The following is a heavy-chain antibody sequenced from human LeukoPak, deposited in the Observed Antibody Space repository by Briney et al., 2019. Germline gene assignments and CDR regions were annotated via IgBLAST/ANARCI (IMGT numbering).Heavy chain of an antibody. CDR1: GFTFSSYA. CDR2: ISYDGSNK. D-gene: IGHD3-16*02. CDR3: ARIMITFGGVIGPATHPYFDY. Sequence: GRSLRLSCAASGFTFSSYAMHWVRQAPGKGLEWVAVISYDGSNKYYADSVKGRFTISRDNAKNSLYLQMNSLRAEDTAVYYCARIMITFGGVIGPATHPYFDYWGQGTLVTVSS. V-gene: IGHV3-30-3*01. J-gene: IGHJ4*02.